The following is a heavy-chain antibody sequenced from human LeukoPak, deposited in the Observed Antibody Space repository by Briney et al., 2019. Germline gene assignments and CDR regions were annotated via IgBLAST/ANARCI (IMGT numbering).Heavy chain of an antibody. D-gene: IGHD3-22*01. CDR2: IIPIFGTA. CDR3: ARVGYYDSSGYHWFDP. CDR1: GGTFISYA. J-gene: IGHJ5*02. V-gene: IGHV1-69*13. Sequence: ASEKVSCKASGGTFISYAISWVRQAPGQGLEWMGGIIPIFGTANYAQKFQGRVTITADESTSTAYMELSSLRSEDTAVYYCARVGYYDSSGYHWFDPWGQGTLVTVSS.